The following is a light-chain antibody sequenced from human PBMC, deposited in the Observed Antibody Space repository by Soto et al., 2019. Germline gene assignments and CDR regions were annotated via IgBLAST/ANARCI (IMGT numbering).Light chain of an antibody. CDR1: SSDVGSYNY. CDR3: SSYRSGGTFV. V-gene: IGLV2-14*01. CDR2: VVS. J-gene: IGLJ1*01. Sequence: QSALTQPASVSGSPGQSIAISCTGTSSDVGSYNYVSWHQQHPGKAPKVLISVVSNRPSGVSNRFSGSKSGNTASLTISGLQAEDEADYYCSSYRSGGTFVFGSGTKFTVL.